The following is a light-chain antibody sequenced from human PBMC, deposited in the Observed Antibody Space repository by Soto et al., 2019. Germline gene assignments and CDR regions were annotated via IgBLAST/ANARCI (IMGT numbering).Light chain of an antibody. CDR1: NSNIGSNH. CDR3: AARDDSLNGHVV. V-gene: IGLV1-44*01. CDR2: GNN. Sequence: QPVLTQPPSASGTPGQRVAISCSGSNSNIGSNHVNWYQQLPGTAPKLLIYGNNQRPSGVPDRFSGSRSGTSASLAISGLQSEDEADYYCAARDDSLNGHVVFGGGTKLTVL. J-gene: IGLJ2*01.